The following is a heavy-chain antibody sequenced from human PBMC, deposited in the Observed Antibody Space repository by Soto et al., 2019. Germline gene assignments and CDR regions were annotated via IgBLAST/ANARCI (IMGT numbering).Heavy chain of an antibody. CDR2: INPNSGGT. Sequence: QVQLVQSGAEVKKPGASVKVSCKASGYTFTGYYMHWVRQGPGQGLEWMGWINPNSGGTNYAQKFQGWVTMTRDTSISTAYMELSRLRSDDTAVYYCARGGYSYGSGDYYGMDVWGQGTTVTVSS. V-gene: IGHV1-2*04. CDR3: ARGGYSYGSGDYYGMDV. J-gene: IGHJ6*02. D-gene: IGHD5-18*01. CDR1: GYTFTGYY.